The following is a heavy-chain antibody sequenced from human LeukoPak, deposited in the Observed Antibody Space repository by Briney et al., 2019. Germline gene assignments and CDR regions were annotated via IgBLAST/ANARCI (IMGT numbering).Heavy chain of an antibody. Sequence: ASVKVSCKASGYTFTGYYMHWVRQATGQGLEWMGWMNPNSGNTGYAQKFQGRVTITRNTSISTAYMELSSLRSEDTAVYYCARMGYGGKAVDVWGKGTTVTVSS. CDR1: GYTFTGYY. CDR3: ARMGYGGKAVDV. J-gene: IGHJ6*04. CDR2: MNPNSGNT. D-gene: IGHD4-23*01. V-gene: IGHV1-8*03.